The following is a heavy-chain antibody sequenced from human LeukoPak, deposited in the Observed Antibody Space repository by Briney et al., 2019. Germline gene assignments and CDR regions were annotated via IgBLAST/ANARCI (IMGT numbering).Heavy chain of an antibody. CDR3: ARGPHYYDKSVAFDI. Sequence: PGGSLRLSCAAFGFTFSSYWMHWVRQAPGKGLVWVSRINSDGSSTSYADSVKGRFTISRDNAKNTLYLQMNSLRAEDTAVYYCARGPHYYDKSVAFDIWGQGTMVTVSS. J-gene: IGHJ3*02. CDR2: INSDGSST. D-gene: IGHD3-22*01. V-gene: IGHV3-74*01. CDR1: GFTFSSYW.